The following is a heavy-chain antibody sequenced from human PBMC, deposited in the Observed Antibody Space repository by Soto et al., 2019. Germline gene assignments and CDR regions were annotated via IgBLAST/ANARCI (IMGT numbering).Heavy chain of an antibody. CDR2: INHSGST. J-gene: IGHJ5*02. D-gene: IGHD3-9*01. CDR3: ARDRLVISWFDP. V-gene: IGHV4-34*01. Sequence: QVQLQQWGAGLLKPSETLSLTCAVYGGSFSGYYWSWIRQPPGKGLEWIGEINHSGSTNYNPSLKSRVTISVDTSKNQFSLKLSSVTAADTAVYYCARDRLVISWFDPWGQGTLVTVSS. CDR1: GGSFSGYY.